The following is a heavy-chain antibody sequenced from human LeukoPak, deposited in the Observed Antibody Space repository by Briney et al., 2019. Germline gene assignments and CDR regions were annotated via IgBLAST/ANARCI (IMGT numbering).Heavy chain of an antibody. Sequence: PGGSLRLSCAASGLIFSKYWMTWVRQAPGKGLEWVASIKPDGSEKYYLDSVKGRFTISRDNSKNTLYLQMNSLRAEDTAVYYCARGGSYLSAFDIWGQGTMVTVSS. CDR3: ARGGSYLSAFDI. V-gene: IGHV3-7*03. J-gene: IGHJ3*02. CDR1: GLIFSKYW. D-gene: IGHD1-26*01. CDR2: IKPDGSEK.